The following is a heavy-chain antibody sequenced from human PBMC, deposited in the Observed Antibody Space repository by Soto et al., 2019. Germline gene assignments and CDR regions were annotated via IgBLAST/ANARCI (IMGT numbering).Heavy chain of an antibody. V-gene: IGHV3-23*01. Sequence: EVQLLESGGGLVQPGESLRLSCAASGFSFSSYAMNWVRQAPGKGLEWVSTIGASGSNTYYADSVKGRFTISRDNSNNKLYLQMNSLRVGDTALFYCAKDMGRIAVGQDYWGRGALVTVSP. CDR3: AKDMGRIAVGQDY. D-gene: IGHD6-19*01. J-gene: IGHJ4*02. CDR2: IGASGSNT. CDR1: GFSFSSYA.